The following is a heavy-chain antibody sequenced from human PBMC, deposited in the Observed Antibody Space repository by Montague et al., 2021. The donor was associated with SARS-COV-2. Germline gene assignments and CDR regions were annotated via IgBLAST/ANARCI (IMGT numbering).Heavy chain of an antibody. D-gene: IGHD2-2*01. CDR2: IWYDGSTK. J-gene: IGHJ4*02. Sequence: AVIWYDGSTKYYADSVKGRFTISRDNSKNTLYLQMNSLRAEDTAVYYCARDRFDIVVVPAAIDYWGQGTLVTVSS. CDR3: ARDRFDIVVVPAAIDY. V-gene: IGHV3-33*01.